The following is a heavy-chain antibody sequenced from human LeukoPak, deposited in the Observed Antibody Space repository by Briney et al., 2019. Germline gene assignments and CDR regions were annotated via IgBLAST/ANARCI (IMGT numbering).Heavy chain of an antibody. J-gene: IGHJ4*02. Sequence: GGSLRLSCAASGFTFSSYGMNWVRQAPGKGLEWLSYISSSSSAIYYADSVKGRFTISRDNAKKSLYLQMNSLRADDTAVYYCARDHAGYDYWGQGTLVTVSS. CDR3: ARDHAGYDY. D-gene: IGHD5-18*01. CDR1: GFTFSSYG. V-gene: IGHV3-48*01. CDR2: ISSSSSAI.